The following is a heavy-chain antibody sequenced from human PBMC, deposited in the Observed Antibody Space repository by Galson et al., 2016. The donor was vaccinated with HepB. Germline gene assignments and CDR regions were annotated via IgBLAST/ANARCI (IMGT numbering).Heavy chain of an antibody. J-gene: IGHJ5*02. D-gene: IGHD3-10*01. V-gene: IGHV3-48*02. Sequence: SLRLSCAASGFIFSTSSMHWVRQAPGKGLEWISYIHTSSNTIYYADSVKGRFTISRDNAKNSLYLQMNSLRDEDTAVYYCARDRKWFGENRRSWFDPWGQGTQVTVSS. CDR3: ARDRKWFGENRRSWFDP. CDR1: GFIFSTSS. CDR2: IHTSSNTI.